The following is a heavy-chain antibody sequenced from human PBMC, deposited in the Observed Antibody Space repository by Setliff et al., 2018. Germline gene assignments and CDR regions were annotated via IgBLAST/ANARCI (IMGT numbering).Heavy chain of an antibody. CDR1: GGSISTYH. D-gene: IGHD1-26*01. J-gene: IGHJ6*03. V-gene: IGHV4-4*08. Sequence: SETLSLTCSVSGGSISTYHWSWIRRPPGKGLEWIGYIYASGSTNYNPSLKSRVTLSVDTSKNQFSLKVSSVTAADTAVYYCARAPPNRYSGSYEYFYMDVWGKGTTVTVSS. CDR3: ARAPPNRYSGSYEYFYMDV. CDR2: IYASGST.